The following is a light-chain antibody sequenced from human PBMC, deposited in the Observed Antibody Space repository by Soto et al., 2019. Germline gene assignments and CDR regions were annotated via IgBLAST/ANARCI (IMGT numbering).Light chain of an antibody. V-gene: IGKV3-15*01. CDR1: QSIGTN. CDR2: GAS. CDR3: QQCDYWSPENP. J-gene: IGKJ2*01. Sequence: EILMTQSPATLSVSPGERVTLSCRAGQSIGTNLAWYQQKKPGQAPRLLIYGASIRATGVPARFSGSGSGTEFTRTINNLQSEDCAISYCQQCDYWSPENPLGQGTKLQIK.